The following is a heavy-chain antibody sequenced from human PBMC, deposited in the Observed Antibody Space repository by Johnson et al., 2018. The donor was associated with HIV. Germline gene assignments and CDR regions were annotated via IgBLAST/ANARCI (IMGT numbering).Heavy chain of an antibody. D-gene: IGHD3-10*01. J-gene: IGHJ3*02. Sequence: VQLVESGGGLVQPGRSLRLSCAASGFTFDDYAMHWVRQGSGKGLEWVSGIRWNSGFIGYADSVKGRFTISIDNAKNSMSLQMNSLQAEDTAVYYCAREGDVLIWFGEQRTSHAFDIWGQGTMVTVSS. V-gene: IGHV3-9*01. CDR1: GFTFDDYA. CDR2: IRWNSGFI. CDR3: AREGDVLIWFGEQRTSHAFDI.